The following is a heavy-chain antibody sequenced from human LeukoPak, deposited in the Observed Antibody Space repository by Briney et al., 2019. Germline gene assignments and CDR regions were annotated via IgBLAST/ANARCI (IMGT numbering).Heavy chain of an antibody. CDR3: ARRDGSHFDY. J-gene: IGHJ4*02. CDR1: GYSFTTYW. CDR2: IYPGDSET. Sequence: GESLKISCKGSGYSFTTYWIGWVRHMPGKGLEWMGVIYPGDSETRYSPSFQGQVTISVDRSTSTAYMQWGSLKASDSAMYFCARRDGSHFDYWGQGTLVTVSS. V-gene: IGHV5-51*01. D-gene: IGHD5-24*01.